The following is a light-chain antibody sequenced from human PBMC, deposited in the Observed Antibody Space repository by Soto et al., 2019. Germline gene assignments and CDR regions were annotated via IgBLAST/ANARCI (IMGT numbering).Light chain of an antibody. CDR1: QSVSSY. V-gene: IGKV3-11*01. Sequence: ETVLTQSPATLSLSPGERATLSCRASQSVSSYLAWYQQKPGQAPRLLIYDASNRASGIPARFSGSGSGTDFTLTISSLGPEDFAVYYCQQRGNWPPTFGGGTKVEI. CDR3: QQRGNWPPT. J-gene: IGKJ4*01. CDR2: DAS.